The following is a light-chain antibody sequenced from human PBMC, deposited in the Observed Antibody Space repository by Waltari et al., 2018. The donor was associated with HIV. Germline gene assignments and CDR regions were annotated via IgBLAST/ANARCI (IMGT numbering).Light chain of an antibody. CDR3: QQYFRIPPT. J-gene: IGKJ4*01. V-gene: IGKV4-1*01. CDR2: WAS. Sequence: DIVMTQSTDSLPVSLGERATLNCTSSRTILFSYDNRNYLAWYQQKPRQPPKLLISWASTRESGVPDRFSGSGSGTDFTLTITRLQAEDVAVYHCQQYFRIPPTFGGGTKVEIK. CDR1: RTILFSYDNRNY.